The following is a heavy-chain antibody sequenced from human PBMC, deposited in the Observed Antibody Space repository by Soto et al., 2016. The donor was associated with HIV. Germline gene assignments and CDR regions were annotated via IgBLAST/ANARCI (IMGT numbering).Heavy chain of an antibody. Sequence: EVQLVETGGGLVRPGGPLRLSCAASGFTVDSTYMNWVRQAPGKGLEWVSVILSGTNTYYADSVKGRFTISRDNSKNTLYLHMNNLRADDTATYFCATGDYGLNVWGQGTTVTVSS. V-gene: IGHV3-53*02. J-gene: IGHJ6*02. CDR2: ILSGTNT. D-gene: IGHD3-10*01. CDR1: GFTVDSTY. CDR3: ATGDYGLNV.